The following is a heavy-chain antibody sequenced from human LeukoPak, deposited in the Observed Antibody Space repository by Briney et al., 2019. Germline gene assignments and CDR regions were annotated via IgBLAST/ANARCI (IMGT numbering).Heavy chain of an antibody. CDR1: GFTFSSYS. Sequence: GGSLRLSCAASGFTFSSYSMNWVRQAPGKGLEWVSSISSSSSYIYYADSVKGRFTISRDNAKNSLYLQMNSLRAEDTAVYYCARDLRRSYDSSGYYEDYWGQGTLVAVSS. J-gene: IGHJ4*02. V-gene: IGHV3-21*01. D-gene: IGHD3-22*01. CDR3: ARDLRRSYDSSGYYEDY. CDR2: ISSSSSYI.